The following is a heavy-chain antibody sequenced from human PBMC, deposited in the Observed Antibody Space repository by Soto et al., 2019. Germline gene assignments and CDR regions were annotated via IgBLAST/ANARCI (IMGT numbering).Heavy chain of an antibody. J-gene: IGHJ4*02. V-gene: IGHV3-21*01. Sequence: GGSLRLSCAASGFMFSSYSMNWVRQAPGKGLEWVSSISSTSDAIYYADSVKGRFTISRDNAKNSLFLQMSSLRAEDTAVYYCSTTSSSNYWGQGTLVTVSS. D-gene: IGHD6-6*01. CDR2: ISSTSDAI. CDR3: STTSSSNY. CDR1: GFMFSSYS.